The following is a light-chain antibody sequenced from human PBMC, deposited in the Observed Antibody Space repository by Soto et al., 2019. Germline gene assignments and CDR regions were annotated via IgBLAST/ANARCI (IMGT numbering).Light chain of an antibody. V-gene: IGKV1-5*01. J-gene: IGKJ1*01. CDR3: RRDNSYTGT. Sequence: DIQMTQSPATLSSSVGDRATITCRASQSIRYWLAWYHQKPVKAPKLLIYDSASLQSGVPSRFSGSGSGTEYTLTTTGWRPNNLRCYYCRRDNSYTGTFGPGTKVDIK. CDR1: QSIRYW. CDR2: DSA.